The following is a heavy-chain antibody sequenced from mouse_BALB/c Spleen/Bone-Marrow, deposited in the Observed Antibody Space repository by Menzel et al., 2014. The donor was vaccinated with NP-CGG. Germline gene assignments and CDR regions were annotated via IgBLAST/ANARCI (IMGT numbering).Heavy chain of an antibody. Sequence: VQLQQSGPELVKPGASVKISCKASGYSFTGYYMHWVKPSHVKSLEWIGRINPYNGATSYNQNFKVKASLTVDKSSSTAYMELHSLTSEDSAVYYCAKNYRYDGALDYWGQGTSVTVSS. CDR1: GYSFTGYY. CDR2: INPYNGAT. CDR3: AKNYRYDGALDY. V-gene: IGHV1-31*01. J-gene: IGHJ4*01. D-gene: IGHD2-14*01.